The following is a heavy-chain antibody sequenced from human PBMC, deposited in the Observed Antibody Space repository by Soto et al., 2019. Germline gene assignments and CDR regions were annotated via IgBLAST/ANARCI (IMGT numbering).Heavy chain of an antibody. Sequence: ASVKVSCKVSGYTFTSYGINWVRQAPGRGLEWMGWSNPGNGNTKYSQQFQGRVIIDRDTSASTAYMELSSLRSEDTAVYYCARGGYFDSSNYLAYWGLGTLVTVSS. V-gene: IGHV1-3*02. J-gene: IGHJ4*02. D-gene: IGHD3-22*01. CDR1: GYTFTSYG. CDR2: SNPGNGNT. CDR3: ARGGYFDSSNYLAY.